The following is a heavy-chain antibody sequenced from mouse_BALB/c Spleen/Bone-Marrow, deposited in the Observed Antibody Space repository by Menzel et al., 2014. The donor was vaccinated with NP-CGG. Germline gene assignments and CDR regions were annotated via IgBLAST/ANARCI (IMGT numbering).Heavy chain of an antibody. CDR2: IYPGSGST. CDR1: GYTFTSYW. CDR3: TRLGSTMITTDAY. D-gene: IGHD2-4*01. Sequence: LQESGSELVRPGASVKLSCKASGYTFTSYWMHWVKQRPGQGLEWIGNIYPGSGSTNYDEKFKSKATLTVDTSSSTAYMQLSSLTSEDSAVYYCTRLGSTMITTDAYWGQGTLVTVSA. J-gene: IGHJ3*01. V-gene: IGHV1S22*01.